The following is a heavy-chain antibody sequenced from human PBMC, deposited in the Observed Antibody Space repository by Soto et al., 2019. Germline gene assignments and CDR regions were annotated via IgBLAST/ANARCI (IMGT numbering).Heavy chain of an antibody. V-gene: IGHV3-48*01. CDR3: AREPHAFDF. J-gene: IGHJ4*02. CDR2: ISSGSTTI. Sequence: EVQLVQSGGGLVQPGGSLRLSCAASGFAFSGYPMNWVRQAPGKGLEWISYISSGSTTIYYAASVKGRFTISRDNGKNTLYLQTHSLGAEDTAVYFCAREPHAFDFWGQGTLVTVSS. CDR1: GFAFSGYP.